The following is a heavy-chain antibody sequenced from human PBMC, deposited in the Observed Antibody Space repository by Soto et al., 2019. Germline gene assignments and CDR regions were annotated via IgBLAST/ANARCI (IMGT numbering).Heavy chain of an antibody. V-gene: IGHV1-2*04. CDR3: VRGMKPAAIFSNFDY. D-gene: IGHD2-2*01. Sequence: GASVKVSCKASGYTFTGYYMHWVRQAPGQGLEWMGWINPNSGGTNYAQKFQGWVTMTRDTSISTAYMELSRLRSDDTAVYYCVRGMKPAAIFSNFDYWGQGTLVTVSS. CDR2: INPNSGGT. J-gene: IGHJ4*02. CDR1: GYTFTGYY.